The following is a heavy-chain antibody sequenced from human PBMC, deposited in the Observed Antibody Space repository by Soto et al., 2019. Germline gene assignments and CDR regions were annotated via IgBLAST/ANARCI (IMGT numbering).Heavy chain of an antibody. V-gene: IGHV1-69*06. J-gene: IGHJ6*02. CDR2: IIPIFGPA. D-gene: IGHD6-6*01. CDR3: ARVYVVGSSSLSGMDV. CDR1: GGTFSSYA. Sequence: SVKVSCKASGGTFSSYAISWVRQAPGQGLEWMGGIIPIFGPANYAQKFQGRVTITADKSTSTAYMELSSLRSEDTAVYYCARVYVVGSSSLSGMDVWGQGTTVTVSS.